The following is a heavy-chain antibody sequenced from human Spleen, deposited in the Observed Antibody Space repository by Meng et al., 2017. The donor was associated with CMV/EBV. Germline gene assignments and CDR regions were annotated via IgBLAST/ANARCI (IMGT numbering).Heavy chain of an antibody. Sequence: GESLKISCAASGFTFSISAMHWVRQAPGKGLEWVALISDDGSYKNYADSVKGRFTISRDNAKNSLYLQMKSLRADDTAVYYCATPTLSIEVAGTDYWGQGALVTVSS. V-gene: IGHV3-30*04. D-gene: IGHD6-19*01. CDR3: ATPTLSIEVAGTDY. CDR2: ISDDGSYK. CDR1: GFTFSISA. J-gene: IGHJ4*02.